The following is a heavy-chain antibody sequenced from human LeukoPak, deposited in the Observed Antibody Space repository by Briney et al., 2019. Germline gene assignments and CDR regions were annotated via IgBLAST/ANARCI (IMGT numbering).Heavy chain of an antibody. V-gene: IGHV3-53*01. CDR2: IYSGGSA. J-gene: IGHJ3*02. CDR1: GVTVSSNY. D-gene: IGHD3-22*01. CDR3: ARDPRGVYYYDSSGYWGAFDI. Sequence: GGSLRLSCAASGVTVSSNYMSWVREAPGKGLEWVSVIYSGGSAYYADSVKGRFTISRDNSKNTLYLQMNILRAEDTAVYYCARDPRGVYYYDSSGYWGAFDIWGQGTMVTVSS.